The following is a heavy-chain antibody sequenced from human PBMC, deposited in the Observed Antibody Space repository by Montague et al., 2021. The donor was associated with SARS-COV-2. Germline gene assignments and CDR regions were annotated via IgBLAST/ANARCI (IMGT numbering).Heavy chain of an antibody. D-gene: IGHD3-9*01. V-gene: IGHV2-70*01. CDR2: IDWDDDK. CDR3: ARIRDYDILTGSYSGFDY. J-gene: IGHJ4*02. CDR1: GFSLSTSGMY. Sequence: PELVTPTQTLTLTCTFSGFSLSTSGMYVSWIRQPPGKALEWLALIDWDDDKYYSTSLKTRLTISKDTSKNQVVLTMTNMDPVDTATYYCARIRDYDILTGSYSGFDYWGQGTLVTVSS.